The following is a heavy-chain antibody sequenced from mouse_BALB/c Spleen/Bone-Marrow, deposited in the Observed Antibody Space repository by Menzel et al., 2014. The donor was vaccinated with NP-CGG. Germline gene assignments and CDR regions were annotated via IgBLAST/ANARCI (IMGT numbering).Heavy chain of an antibody. V-gene: IGHV7-3*02. CDR3: ARDIGRLLFDY. Sequence: EVKLMESGGGLVQPGGSLRLSCATSGFTFTDYYMSWVRQPPGKALEWLGFIRNKANGYTTEYSASVKGRFTISRDNSQSILYLQMSTLRAEDSATYYCARDIGRLLFDYWGQGTTLTVSS. CDR1: GFTFTDYY. D-gene: IGHD1-2*01. CDR2: IRNKANGYTT. J-gene: IGHJ2*01.